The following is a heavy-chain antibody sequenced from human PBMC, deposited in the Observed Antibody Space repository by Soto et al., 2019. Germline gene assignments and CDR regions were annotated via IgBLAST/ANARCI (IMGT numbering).Heavy chain of an antibody. J-gene: IGHJ6*02. CDR2: IYSSGST. V-gene: IGHV4-61*01. Sequence: SETLSLTCTVSAGSVSSHTHYWSWIRQPPGKRLERIGFIYSSGSTNYNPSLKSRVTMSVDTSKNQFSLKLRSVIVADTAVYHCARFVRSCSGTTCYTQADVWGQGTTVTVSS. D-gene: IGHD2-2*02. CDR3: ARFVRSCSGTTCYTQADV. CDR1: AGSVSSHTHY.